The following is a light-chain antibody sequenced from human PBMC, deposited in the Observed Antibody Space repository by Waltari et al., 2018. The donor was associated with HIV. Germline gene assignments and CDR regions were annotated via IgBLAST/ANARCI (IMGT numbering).Light chain of an antibody. CDR1: PSVSNN. J-gene: IGKJ1*01. CDR3: QQSDNWPPWT. V-gene: IGKV3-15*01. CDR2: RAS. Sequence: EIILTQSPDTLSVSPGERATLSCRASPSVSNNLAWFQQRPGQPPRLLIYRASTRATSIPSRFSGSGSGTEFNLTISNFQSEDFAVYYCQQSDNWPPWTFGRGTKVEVK.